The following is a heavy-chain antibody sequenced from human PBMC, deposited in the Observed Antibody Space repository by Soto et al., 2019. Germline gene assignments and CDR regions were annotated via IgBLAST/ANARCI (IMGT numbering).Heavy chain of an antibody. CDR1: GYSLTDYF. CDR3: ARSSGSYSYYGTDV. J-gene: IGHJ6*02. D-gene: IGHD1-26*01. Sequence: ASVKVSCKASGYSLTDYFIHWVRQAPGQGPEWMGWVNPNNGDTSSEQNFRGRVSLSRDTSISTAYMELSGLRSDDTAMYYCARSSGSYSYYGTDVWGQGTTVTVSS. V-gene: IGHV1-2*02. CDR2: VNPNNGDT.